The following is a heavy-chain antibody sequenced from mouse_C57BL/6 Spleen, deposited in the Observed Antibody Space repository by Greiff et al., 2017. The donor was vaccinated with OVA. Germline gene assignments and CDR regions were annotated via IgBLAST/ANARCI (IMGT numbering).Heavy chain of an antibody. CDR3: ARTITTVVATPHFDY. CDR1: GYTFTSYW. CDR2: IDPNSGGT. V-gene: IGHV1-72*01. D-gene: IGHD1-1*01. Sequence: QVQLQQPGAELVKPGASVKLSCKASGYTFTSYWMHWVKQRPGRGLEWIGRIDPNSGGTKYNEKFKSKATLTVDKPSSTAYMQLSSLTSEDSAVYYCARTITTVVATPHFDYWGQGTTLTVSS. J-gene: IGHJ2*01.